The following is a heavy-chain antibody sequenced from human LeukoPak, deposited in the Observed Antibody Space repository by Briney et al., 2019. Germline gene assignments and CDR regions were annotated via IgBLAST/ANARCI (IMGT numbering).Heavy chain of an antibody. J-gene: IGHJ4*02. CDR2: IYYSGST. D-gene: IGHD5-18*01. CDR1: GGSISSYY. V-gene: IGHV4-59*08. Sequence: SETLSITCTVSGGSISSYYWSWIRQPPGKGLEWIGYIYYSGSTNYNPSLKSRVAISVHTSKNQFSLKLTSVTVADTAVYYCARHRPPDRGFIYGPIDYWGQGTLVTVSS. CDR3: ARHRPPDRGFIYGPIDY.